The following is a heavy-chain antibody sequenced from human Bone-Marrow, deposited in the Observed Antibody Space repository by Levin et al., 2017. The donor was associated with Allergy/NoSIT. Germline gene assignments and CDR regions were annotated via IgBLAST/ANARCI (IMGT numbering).Heavy chain of an antibody. CDR2: ISGRGDNT. J-gene: IGHJ6*02. Sequence: PGGSLRLSCAASEFTFHNYAIHWVRLAPGKGLEWVSTISGRGDNTYYADSIKGRFTISRDNSKNTSYLQMDSLKADDTAVYYCAKDRNAVLGPTKFYYYYGVDVWGQGTTVTVSS. D-gene: IGHD1-26*01. V-gene: IGHV3-23*01. CDR3: AKDRNAVLGPTKFYYYYGVDV. CDR1: EFTFHNYA.